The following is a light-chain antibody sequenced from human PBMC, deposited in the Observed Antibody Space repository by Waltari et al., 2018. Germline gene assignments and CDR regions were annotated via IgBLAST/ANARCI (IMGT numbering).Light chain of an antibody. J-gene: IGLJ2*01. CDR3: SSHTTSSTLV. Sequence: QSALTQPASVSGSPGQSITISCTGSSSDVGRYTFVSWHQQHPGKAPKLMLCDVTDRPSGVSDRFSGSKSGHTPSLTISGLQPEDEADYYCSSHTTSSTLVFGGGTRVTVL. V-gene: IGLV2-14*03. CDR1: SSDVGRYTF. CDR2: DVT.